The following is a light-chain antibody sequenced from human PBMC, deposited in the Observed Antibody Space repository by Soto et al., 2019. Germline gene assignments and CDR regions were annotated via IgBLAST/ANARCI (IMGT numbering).Light chain of an antibody. CDR2: DVS. Sequence: QSALTQPASVSGSPGQSITISCTGTSSDVGGYNYVSWYQQHPGKAPKLMIYDVSNRPSGVSNRFSGSKSGNTASLTISGLQAEDEADYYCSSYTLSSSVGFGGGTKLTVL. V-gene: IGLV2-14*01. J-gene: IGLJ2*01. CDR3: SSYTLSSSVG. CDR1: SSDVGGYNY.